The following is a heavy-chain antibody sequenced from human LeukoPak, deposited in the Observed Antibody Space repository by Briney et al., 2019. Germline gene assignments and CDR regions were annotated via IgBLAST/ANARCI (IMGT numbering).Heavy chain of an antibody. J-gene: IGHJ6*03. CDR1: GFTFSSYA. Sequence: GRSLRLSCAASGFTFSSYAMHWVRQAPGKGLEWVAVISYDGSNKYYADSVKGRFTISRDNSKNTLYLQMNSLRAEDTAVYYCARDSYYYYMDVWGKGTTVTVSS. V-gene: IGHV3-30*01. CDR3: ARDSYYYYMDV. CDR2: ISYDGSNK.